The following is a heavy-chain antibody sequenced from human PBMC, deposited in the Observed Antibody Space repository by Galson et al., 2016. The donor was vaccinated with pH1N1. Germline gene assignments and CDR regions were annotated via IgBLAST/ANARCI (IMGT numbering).Heavy chain of an antibody. Sequence: SETLSLTCSVSGASISSSAYYWGWIRQSPGTGLEWIGSLFYGENTYYNPSLRSRVTLTVDTSKNQFSLKLTSVSAADTAVYFCARHRVVRDVTIGGWLGPWGPGTLVTVSS. J-gene: IGHJ5*02. CDR3: ARHRVVRDVTIGGWLGP. CDR1: GASISSSAYY. CDR2: LFYGENT. D-gene: IGHD2-21*01. V-gene: IGHV4-39*01.